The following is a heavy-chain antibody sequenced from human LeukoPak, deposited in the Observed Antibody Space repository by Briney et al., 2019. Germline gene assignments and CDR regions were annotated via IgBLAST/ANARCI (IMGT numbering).Heavy chain of an antibody. Sequence: PGGSLRLSCAASGFTFSSYWMSWVRQAPGKGLEWVANIKQDGSEKYYVDSVKGRFTISRDNAKNSLYLQMNSLRAEDTAVYYCARDRHSSGWYSVILDYWGQGTLVTVSS. V-gene: IGHV3-7*01. D-gene: IGHD6-19*01. J-gene: IGHJ4*02. CDR2: IKQDGSEK. CDR3: ARDRHSSGWYSVILDY. CDR1: GFTFSSYW.